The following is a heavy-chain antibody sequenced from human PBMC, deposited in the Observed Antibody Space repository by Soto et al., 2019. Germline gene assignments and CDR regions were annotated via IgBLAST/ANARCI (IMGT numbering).Heavy chain of an antibody. V-gene: IGHV4-31*03. D-gene: IGHD2-2*01. CDR1: GGSISSGGYY. CDR2: IYYSGST. CDR3: ARVVGYCSSTSCYVPGHFDY. J-gene: IGHJ4*02. Sequence: SETLSLTCTFSGGSISSGGYYWSWIRRHPGKGLEWIGYIYYSGSTYYKPSLKSRVTISVDTSKNQFSLKLSSVTAADTAVYYCARVVGYCSSTSCYVPGHFDYWGQGTLVTVS.